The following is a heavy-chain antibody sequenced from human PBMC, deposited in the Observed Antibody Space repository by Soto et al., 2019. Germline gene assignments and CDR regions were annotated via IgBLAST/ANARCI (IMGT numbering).Heavy chain of an antibody. V-gene: IGHV4-59*01. CDR3: ARLKLGYSYGSVIDF. J-gene: IGHJ4*01. D-gene: IGHD5-18*01. CDR1: GDSIRNYY. Sequence: PSETLSLTCTVPGDSIRNYYWSWIRQPTGKGLQYIGYIFYSGSTNYNPSLKSRVAISVDTSSNQFALKLRSVIAADTATYYCARLKLGYSYGSVIDFWGRGTLVTVSA. CDR2: IFYSGST.